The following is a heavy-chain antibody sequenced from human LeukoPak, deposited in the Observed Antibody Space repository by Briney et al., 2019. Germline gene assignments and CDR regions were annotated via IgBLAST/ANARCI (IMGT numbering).Heavy chain of an antibody. CDR2: FDPEDGET. CDR1: AYTLTELS. CDR3: ATQRWLQLYGDQYYFDY. D-gene: IGHD5-24*01. V-gene: IGHV1-24*01. J-gene: IGHJ4*02. Sequence: GASVTVSCTVSAYTLTELSMHWVRQAPGKGLEWMGGFDPEDGETIYAQKFQGRVTMTEDTSTDTAYMELSSLRSEDTAVYYCATQRWLQLYGDQYYFDYWGQGTLVTVSS.